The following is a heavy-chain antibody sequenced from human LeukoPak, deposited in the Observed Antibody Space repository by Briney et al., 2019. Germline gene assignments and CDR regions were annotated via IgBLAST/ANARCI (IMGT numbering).Heavy chain of an antibody. CDR3: AKGDSSSWFPNFDH. V-gene: IGHV3-9*01. D-gene: IGHD6-13*01. CDR2: LSWGSATI. CDR1: GFTFDVYA. J-gene: IGHJ4*02. Sequence: GRSLRLSCAASGFTFDVYAMHWVRQAPGKGLEWISGLSWGSATIGYADSVKGRFTISKDNAKNSLYLQMDSLTPEDTALYYCAKGDSSSWFPNFDHWGQGTLVTVSS.